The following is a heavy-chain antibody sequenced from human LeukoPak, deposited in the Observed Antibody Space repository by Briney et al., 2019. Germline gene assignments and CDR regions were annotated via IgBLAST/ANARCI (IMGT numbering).Heavy chain of an antibody. Sequence: ASVKVSCKASGYTFTSYDINWVRPATGQGLEWMGWVNPNIGNPDSAQKSQSRVTFTRNTSISTAYMELSSLRSEDTAVYYCARGSFVVTTPPYGYFVYWGQGALVTVSS. D-gene: IGHD2-2*01. V-gene: IGHV1-8*03. J-gene: IGHJ4*02. CDR3: ARGSFVVTTPPYGYFVY. CDR2: VNPNIGNP. CDR1: GYTFTSYD.